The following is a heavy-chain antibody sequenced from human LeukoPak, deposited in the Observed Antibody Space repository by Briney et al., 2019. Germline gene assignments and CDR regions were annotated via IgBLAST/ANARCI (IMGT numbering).Heavy chain of an antibody. CDR2: IDHTGST. V-gene: IGHV4-59*11. CDR1: GDSISMHY. D-gene: IGHD3-22*01. CDR3: ARHDSSGPYNAFNI. J-gene: IGHJ3*02. Sequence: PSETLSLTCSVSGDSISMHYWSWIRQPPGKGLEWIGYIDHTGSTNYNPSLNSRVTISRDTSKNHFSLELSSVTAADTAVYFCARHDSSGPYNAFNIWGQGTMVTVSS.